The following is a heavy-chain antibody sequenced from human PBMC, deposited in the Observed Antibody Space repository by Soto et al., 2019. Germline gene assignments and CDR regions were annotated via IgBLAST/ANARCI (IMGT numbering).Heavy chain of an antibody. Sequence: QVQLVQSGTEVKKPGASVKVSCKASGGTFSRSGFHWVRQAPGQGLEWMGMIVPSVHTTNYAQKFQARVTISADQFTSTVYMELRSLRSEDTAVYYCARCPQPPDTADPYAVDVWGQGTRVIVSS. CDR3: ARCPQPPDTADPYAVDV. J-gene: IGHJ6*02. CDR2: IVPSVHTT. V-gene: IGHV1-69*18. D-gene: IGHD5-18*01. CDR1: GGTFSRSG.